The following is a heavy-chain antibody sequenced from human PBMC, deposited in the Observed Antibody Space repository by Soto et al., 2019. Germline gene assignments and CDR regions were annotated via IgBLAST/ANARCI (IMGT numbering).Heavy chain of an antibody. CDR3: AKDSEISGYYPYYLDY. V-gene: IGHV3-30*18. CDR2: LSYDGNNK. CDR1: GFTFSTYG. Sequence: XVSLRLSCAASGFTFSTYGMHWVRQAPGKGLEWVAVLSYDGNNKYYADSVKGRFTISRDNSKNTLYLQMNSLRAEDTAVYYCAKDSEISGYYPYYLDYWGQGTLVTVSS. J-gene: IGHJ4*02. D-gene: IGHD3-22*01.